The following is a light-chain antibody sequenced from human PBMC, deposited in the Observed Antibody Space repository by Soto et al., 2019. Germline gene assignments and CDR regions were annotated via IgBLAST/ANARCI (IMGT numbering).Light chain of an antibody. Sequence: QSVLTQPPSVYGAPGQRVTISCTGSSSNIGAGYDVHWYQQLPGTAPKLLIYGNSNRPSGGPDRFSGSKSGTPASLAITGLQAEDEADYYCQSDDSSLCGSVFGGGTKVTVL. J-gene: IGLJ2*01. CDR3: QSDDSSLCGSV. CDR2: GNS. CDR1: SSNIGAGYD. V-gene: IGLV1-40*01.